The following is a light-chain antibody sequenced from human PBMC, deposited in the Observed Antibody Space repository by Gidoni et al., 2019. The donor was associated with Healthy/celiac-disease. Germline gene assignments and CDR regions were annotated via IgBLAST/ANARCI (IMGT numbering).Light chain of an antibody. V-gene: IGLV2-14*01. CDR1: SRDVGGYNY. Sequence: QSALTQPASVSGSPGQAITISCTGTSRDVGGYNYVTWYQQHPGKAPKLMIYDVSNRPSGVSNRFSCSKSGNTASLTISVLQAEDEADYYCSSYTSSSTRVFGTGTKVTVL. CDR3: SSYTSSSTRV. CDR2: DVS. J-gene: IGLJ1*01.